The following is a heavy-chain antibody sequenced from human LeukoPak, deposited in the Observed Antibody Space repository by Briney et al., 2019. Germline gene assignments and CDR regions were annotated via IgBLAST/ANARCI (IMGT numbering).Heavy chain of an antibody. CDR1: GGSISSYY. J-gene: IGHJ4*02. CDR2: IYSSGNT. CDR3: VMSFHGGYSLAT. Sequence: PSETLSLTCSVSGGSISSYYWSWIRQPAGKRLEWIGRIYSSGNTNYNPSLKSRVTMSVDTSKNQFSLKLTSVTAADTAVYYCVMSFHGGYSLATWGQGTLVTVSS. V-gene: IGHV4-4*07. D-gene: IGHD4-23*01.